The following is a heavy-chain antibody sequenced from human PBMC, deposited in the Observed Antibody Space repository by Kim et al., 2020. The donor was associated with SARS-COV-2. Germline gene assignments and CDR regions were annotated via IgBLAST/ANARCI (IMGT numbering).Heavy chain of an antibody. CDR2: NK. D-gene: IGHD1-26*01. CDR3: AREGDGSFTM. J-gene: IGHJ4*02. Sequence: NKYSAASVKGLFTISRDNTKNTLYLQMNSLRAEDTAVYYCAREGDGSFTMWGQGTLVTVSS. V-gene: IGHV3-30-3*01.